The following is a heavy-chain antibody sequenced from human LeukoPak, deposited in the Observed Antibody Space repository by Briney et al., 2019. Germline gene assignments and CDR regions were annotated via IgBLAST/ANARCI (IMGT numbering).Heavy chain of an antibody. D-gene: IGHD2-15*01. CDR2: INPYSGDT. CDR1: GYTFTYYY. CDR3: ARASVENTLRIDDY. Sequence: ASVKVSCKASGYTFTYYYMHWVRHAPGQGLEWMGWINPYSGDTNYAQKFQGRVSMTRDTSITTAYMDLSRLKSDDTAVYYCARASVENTLRIDDYWGQGTLVTVSS. J-gene: IGHJ4*02. V-gene: IGHV1-2*02.